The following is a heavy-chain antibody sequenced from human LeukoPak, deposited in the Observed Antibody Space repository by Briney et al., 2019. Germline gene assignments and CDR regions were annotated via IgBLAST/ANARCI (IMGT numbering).Heavy chain of an antibody. V-gene: IGHV3-30-3*01. CDR1: GFTFSSYA. Sequence: GGSLRLSCAASGFTFSSYAMHWVRQAPGKGLEWVAVISYDGSNKYYADSVKGRFTISRDNSKNTLYLQMNSLRAEDTAVYYCASIPGYSSSWPDDAFDIWGQGTMVTVSS. D-gene: IGHD6-13*01. J-gene: IGHJ3*02. CDR3: ASIPGYSSSWPDDAFDI. CDR2: ISYDGSNK.